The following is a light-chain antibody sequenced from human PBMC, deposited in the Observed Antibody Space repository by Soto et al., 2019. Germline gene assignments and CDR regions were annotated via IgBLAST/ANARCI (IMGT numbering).Light chain of an antibody. J-gene: IGKJ5*01. CDR2: GAS. CDR1: QSVRSTH. CDR3: LPASTWPPIS. Sequence: RRTLSLSPGERATLSCRASQSVRSTHLAWYQLKPGQAPRLFIYGASSRATGIPDRFGGSGSGTDFTLTIDNLDLENLAVYYGLPASTWPPISSALAIRLLIK. V-gene: IGKV3D-20*02.